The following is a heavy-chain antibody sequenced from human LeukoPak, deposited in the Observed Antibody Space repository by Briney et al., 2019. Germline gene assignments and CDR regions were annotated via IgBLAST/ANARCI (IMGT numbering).Heavy chain of an antibody. CDR3: ARHIAVAGTILWYFDL. D-gene: IGHD6-19*01. Sequence: KPSETLSLTCTVSGGSISSRSYYWGWIRQPPGKGLEWIGSIYYSGSTYYSPSLKSRVSISVDTSKNHFPLKLCSVTAADTAVYYCARHIAVAGTILWYFDLWGRGTLVTVSS. CDR2: IYYSGST. J-gene: IGHJ2*01. CDR1: GGSISSRSYY. V-gene: IGHV4-39*01.